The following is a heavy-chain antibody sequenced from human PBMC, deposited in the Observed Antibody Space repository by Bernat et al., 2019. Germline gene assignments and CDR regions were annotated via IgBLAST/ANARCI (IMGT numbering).Heavy chain of an antibody. J-gene: IGHJ2*01. CDR3: ARGDGDYSIRYFDL. CDR2: INHSGSP. CDR1: GGSFSGYY. Sequence: QVQLEQWGAGLLKPSETLSLTCAVYGGSFSGYYWSWIRQPPGKGLEWIGEINHSGSPNYNPSLKSRVTISVDTSKNQFSLRLTSVTAADTAVYYCARGDGDYSIRYFDLWGRGTLVTVSS. V-gene: IGHV4-34*01. D-gene: IGHD4-17*01.